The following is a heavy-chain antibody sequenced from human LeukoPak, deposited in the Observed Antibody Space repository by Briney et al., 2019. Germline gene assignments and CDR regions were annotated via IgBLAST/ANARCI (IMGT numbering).Heavy chain of an antibody. V-gene: IGHV3-23*01. CDR2: ISGSGDDT. Sequence: GGSLRVSCVVSGFPFSSYAMSWVRQAPGNGLEWVSGISGSGDDTYYAASVKGRFTVSRDTSKNTLYLQMNSLRAEDTAVYYCAKDPLNTVMVSPTFDYWGQGTLVTVSS. J-gene: IGHJ4*02. CDR1: GFPFSSYA. D-gene: IGHD5-18*01. CDR3: AKDPLNTVMVSPTFDY.